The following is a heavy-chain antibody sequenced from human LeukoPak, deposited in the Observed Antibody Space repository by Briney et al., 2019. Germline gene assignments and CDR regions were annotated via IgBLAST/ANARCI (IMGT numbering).Heavy chain of an antibody. Sequence: PVGSLRLSCAASGFTFSNAWMSWVRQAPGKGLEWVGRIKSKTDGGTTDYAAPVKGRFTISRDDSKNTLYLQMNSLKTEDTAVYYCTARAYYYYYMDVWGKGTTVTVSS. V-gene: IGHV3-15*01. J-gene: IGHJ6*03. CDR1: GFTFSNAW. CDR2: IKSKTDGGTT. CDR3: TARAYYYYYMDV.